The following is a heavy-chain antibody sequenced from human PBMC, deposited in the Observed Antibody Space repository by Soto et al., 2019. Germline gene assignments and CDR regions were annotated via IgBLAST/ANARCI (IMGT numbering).Heavy chain of an antibody. D-gene: IGHD6-13*01. CDR1: GFTFSDYY. Sequence: GSLRLSCAASGFTFSDYYMSWIRQAPGKGLEWVSYISSSSSYTNYADSVKGRFTISRDNAKNSLYLQMNSLRAEDTAVYYCARAPRPGIAAAGGFDPWGQGTLVTVSS. CDR2: ISSSSSYT. V-gene: IGHV3-11*06. CDR3: ARAPRPGIAAAGGFDP. J-gene: IGHJ5*02.